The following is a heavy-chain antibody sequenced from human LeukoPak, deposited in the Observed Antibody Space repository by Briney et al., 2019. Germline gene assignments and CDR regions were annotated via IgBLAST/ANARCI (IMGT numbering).Heavy chain of an antibody. D-gene: IGHD4-11*01. Sequence: GGSLRLSCAVSGFTFSSYYMTWVRQAPGKGLEWVSVIYSGGNTYYADSVKGRVPISRDNSKNTVFLQMNSVRAEDTAVYYCARSYSNHLFGMDVWGQGTTVTVSS. CDR3: ARSYSNHLFGMDV. V-gene: IGHV3-66*01. CDR2: IYSGGNT. J-gene: IGHJ6*02. CDR1: GFTFSSYY.